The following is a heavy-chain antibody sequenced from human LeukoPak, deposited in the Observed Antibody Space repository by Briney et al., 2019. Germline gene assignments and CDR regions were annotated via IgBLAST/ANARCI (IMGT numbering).Heavy chain of an antibody. CDR3: ARIEYSYGSVCDY. J-gene: IGHJ4*02. CDR2: IYYSGST. V-gene: IGHV4-39*01. CDR1: GGSISSSSYY. D-gene: IGHD5-18*01. Sequence: SETLSLTCTVSGGSISSSSYYWGWIRRPPRKGLEWIGSIYYSGSTYYNPSLKSRVTISVDTSKNQFSLKLSSVTAADTAVYYCARIEYSYGSVCDYWGQGTLVTVSS.